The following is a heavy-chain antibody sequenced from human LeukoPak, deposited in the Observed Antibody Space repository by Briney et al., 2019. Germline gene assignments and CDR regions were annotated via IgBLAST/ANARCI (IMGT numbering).Heavy chain of an antibody. CDR3: AKEWAYSGYNGLDY. Sequence: GGSLRLSCVASGFTFSAYAMSWVRQAPGKGLEWVSAITGSGGHSYYADSVRGSFTISRDNSKNTLYLQMNSRRAEDTAVYYCAKEWAYSGYNGLDYWGRGTLVTVSS. D-gene: IGHD5-12*01. CDR1: GFTFSAYA. CDR2: ITGSGGHS. V-gene: IGHV3-23*01. J-gene: IGHJ4*02.